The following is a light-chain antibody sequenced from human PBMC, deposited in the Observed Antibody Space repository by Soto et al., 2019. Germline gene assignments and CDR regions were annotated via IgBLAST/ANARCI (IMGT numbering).Light chain of an antibody. CDR2: GAS. V-gene: IGKV3-20*01. J-gene: IGKJ1*01. CDR1: QSVTYDQ. Sequence: EIVLTQSPDTLSLSPGERATLSCRASQSVTYDQLAWYQQKPGQAPRRLIFGASIRATGIPDRFSGSGSGTDFTLTISGLEPEDFAVYYCQQYGSSPSTFGQGTKVDIK. CDR3: QQYGSSPST.